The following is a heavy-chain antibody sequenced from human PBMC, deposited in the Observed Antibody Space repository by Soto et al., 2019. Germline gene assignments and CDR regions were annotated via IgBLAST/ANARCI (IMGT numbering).Heavy chain of an antibody. D-gene: IGHD2-8*02. CDR3: ARQLHDNRGVCYYYHGLDV. Sequence: GESLKISCKGSEYSFTDYWIGWVRQMPGKGLEWVGIIYPADSHTIYSPSFQGQVTISADKSISTAYLQWSSLKASDTAMYYCARQLHDNRGVCYYYHGLDVWGQGTTVTVSS. CDR1: EYSFTDYW. CDR2: IYPADSHT. J-gene: IGHJ6*02. V-gene: IGHV5-51*01.